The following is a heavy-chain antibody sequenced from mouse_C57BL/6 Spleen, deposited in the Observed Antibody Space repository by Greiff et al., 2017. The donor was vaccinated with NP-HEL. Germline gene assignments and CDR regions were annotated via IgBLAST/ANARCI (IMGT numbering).Heavy chain of an antibody. V-gene: IGHV1-22*01. CDR1: GYTFTDYN. J-gene: IGHJ3*01. CDR3: ARDYYGSSLWFAY. D-gene: IGHD1-1*01. CDR2: INPNNGGT. Sequence: VQLQQSGPELVKPGASVKMSCKASGYTFTDYNMHWVKQSHGKSLEWIGYINPNNGGTSYNQKFKGKATLTVNKSSSTAYMELRSLTSEDSAVYYCARDYYGSSLWFAYWGQGTLVTVSA.